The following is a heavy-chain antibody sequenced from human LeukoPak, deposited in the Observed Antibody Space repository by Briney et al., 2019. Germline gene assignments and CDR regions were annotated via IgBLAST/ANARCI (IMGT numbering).Heavy chain of an antibody. CDR3: ARGPIQRGQYGVRSSGWSNY. CDR1: GGSFSGYY. CDR2: INHSGSP. D-gene: IGHD6-19*01. V-gene: IGHV4-34*01. J-gene: IGHJ4*02. Sequence: SETLSLTCAVYGGSFSGYYWSWIRQPPGKGLEWIGEINHSGSPNYNPSLKSRVTISVDTSKNQFSLKLSSVTAADTAVYYCARGPIQRGQYGVRSSGWSNYWGQGTLVTVSS.